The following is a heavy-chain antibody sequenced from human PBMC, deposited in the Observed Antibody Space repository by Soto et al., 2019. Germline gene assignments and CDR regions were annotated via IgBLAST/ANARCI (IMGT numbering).Heavy chain of an antibody. J-gene: IGHJ4*02. Sequence: GPVKVSCKVSGYTLTELSMHWVRQAPGKGLEWMGGFDPEDGETIYAQKFQGRVTMTEDTSTDTAYMELSSLRSEDTAVYYCATDRSSGWFFDYWGQGTLVTVSS. CDR3: ATDRSSGWFFDY. V-gene: IGHV1-24*01. D-gene: IGHD6-19*01. CDR1: GYTLTELS. CDR2: FDPEDGET.